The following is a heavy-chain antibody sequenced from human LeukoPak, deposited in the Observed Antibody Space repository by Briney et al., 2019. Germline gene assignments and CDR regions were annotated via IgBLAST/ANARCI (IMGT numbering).Heavy chain of an antibody. CDR3: AKWGDYDVLTGYYVSDY. J-gene: IGHJ4*02. CDR1: GFTFSNYA. V-gene: IGHV3-23*01. CDR2: ITGGGSGI. Sequence: GGSLRISCAASGFTFSNYAMSWVRQAPGKGLEWVSAITGGGSGIYYADSMKSRFIISRDNSKNTLYLQINSLRAEDTAVYYCAKWGDYDVLTGYYVSDYWGQGTLVTVSS. D-gene: IGHD3-9*01.